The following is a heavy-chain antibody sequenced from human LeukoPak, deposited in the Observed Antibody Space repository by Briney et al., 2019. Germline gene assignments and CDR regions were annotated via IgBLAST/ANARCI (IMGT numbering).Heavy chain of an antibody. Sequence: PGGSLRLSCVVSGFTFSNYDMNWVRQAPGKGLEWVSYISSRSVTIYYADSVKGRFTISRDNAKNSLYLQMNSLRDEDTAVYYCVREGNGYPDYWGQGTLVTVSS. CDR2: ISSRSVTI. CDR1: GFTFSNYD. CDR3: VREGNGYPDY. J-gene: IGHJ4*02. D-gene: IGHD5-18*01. V-gene: IGHV3-48*02.